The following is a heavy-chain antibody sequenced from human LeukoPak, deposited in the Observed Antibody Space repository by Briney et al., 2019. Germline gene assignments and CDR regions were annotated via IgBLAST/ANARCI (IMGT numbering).Heavy chain of an antibody. CDR1: GFTFTSSA. D-gene: IGHD3-22*01. CDR2: IVVGSGNT. Sequence: GASVKVSCKASGFTFTSSAMQWVRQARGQRLEWIGWIVVGSGNTNYAQKFQERVTITRDMSTSTAHMELSSLRSEDTAVYYCAADPSTYYYDSSGYSAFDIWGQGTMVTVSS. CDR3: AADPSTYYYDSSGYSAFDI. V-gene: IGHV1-58*02. J-gene: IGHJ3*02.